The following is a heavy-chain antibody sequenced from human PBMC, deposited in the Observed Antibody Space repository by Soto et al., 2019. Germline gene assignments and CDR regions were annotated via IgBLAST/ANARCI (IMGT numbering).Heavy chain of an antibody. CDR3: AREGYCSSTSCYRGYYYYYGMDV. J-gene: IGHJ6*02. V-gene: IGHV1-18*04. D-gene: IGHD2-2*02. Sequence: GASVKVSFKASGYTSTSYGISWLRQAPGQGLEWMGWISAYNGNTNYAQKLQGRVTMTTDTPTSTAYMELRSLRSDDTAVYYCAREGYCSSTSCYRGYYYYYGMDVWGQGTTVTVSS. CDR1: GYTSTSYG. CDR2: ISAYNGNT.